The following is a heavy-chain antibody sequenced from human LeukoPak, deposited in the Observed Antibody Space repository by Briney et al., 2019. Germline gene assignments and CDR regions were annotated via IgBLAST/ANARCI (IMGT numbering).Heavy chain of an antibody. CDR1: GFSLTTSQVG. V-gene: IGHV2-5*02. CDR2: IYWDDDT. D-gene: IGHD1-26*01. CDR3: AHRPGMGAHRFDV. Sequence: SGPTLVKPTETLTLTCTLSGFSLTTSQVGLGWMRQSPGKALQWLTLIYWDDDTRYRPSLRGRLAVTKDASKNQVLLTMTNVDPADTGTYYCAHRPGMGAHRFDVWGQGILVTVSS. J-gene: IGHJ4*02.